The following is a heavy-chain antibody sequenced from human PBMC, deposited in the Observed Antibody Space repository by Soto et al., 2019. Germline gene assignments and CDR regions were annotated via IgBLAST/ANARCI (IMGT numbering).Heavy chain of an antibody. Sequence: QVQLQESGPGLVKPSQTLSLTCSVSGGSMNNGGYYWSWIRQLPGKGLEWIGYIYSNGDTYYNPSLKSRLTISVDTSRIQFSLNLTSVTAADTAVYYWARRGGRSSRYYYYALDVWGQGTTVTVSS. CDR2: IYSNGDT. D-gene: IGHD6-6*01. CDR3: ARRGGRSSRYYYYALDV. CDR1: GGSMNNGGYY. V-gene: IGHV4-31*03. J-gene: IGHJ6*02.